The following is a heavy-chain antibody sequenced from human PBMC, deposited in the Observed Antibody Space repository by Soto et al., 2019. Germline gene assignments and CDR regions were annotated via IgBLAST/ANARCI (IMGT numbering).Heavy chain of an antibody. J-gene: IGHJ4*02. CDR1: GFTFTSYV. D-gene: IGHD2-21*01. Sequence: EVQLLESGGGLVQPGGFLRLSCAASGFTFTSYVMSWVRQAPGRGPEWVSTITHSGGRTYYADSVKGRFTISRDSAQSTLYLQMNNLRSEDTAIYYCARWRDTGDDRYFDYWGQGTLVTVSS. V-gene: IGHV3-23*01. CDR2: ITHSGGRT. CDR3: ARWRDTGDDRYFDY.